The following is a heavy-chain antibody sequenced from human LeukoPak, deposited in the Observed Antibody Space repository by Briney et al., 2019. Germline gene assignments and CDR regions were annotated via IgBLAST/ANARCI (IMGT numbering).Heavy chain of an antibody. J-gene: IGHJ4*02. V-gene: IGHV3-33*06. CDR3: AKDVYGDSPYYFDY. D-gene: IGHD4-17*01. CDR2: IWYDGSNK. Sequence: GGSLRLSCAASGFTFSSYGMHWVRQAPGKGLEWVAVIWYDGSNKYYADSVKGRFTISRDNSENTLYLQMNSLRAEDTAVYYCAKDVYGDSPYYFDYWGQGTLVTVSS. CDR1: GFTFSSYG.